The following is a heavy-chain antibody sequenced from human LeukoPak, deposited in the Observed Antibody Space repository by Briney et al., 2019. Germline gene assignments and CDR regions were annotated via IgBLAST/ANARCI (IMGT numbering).Heavy chain of an antibody. CDR2: IYYSGST. CDR1: GGSISGYY. V-gene: IGHV4-59*01. CDR3: ARDGFTAGTWFDP. J-gene: IGHJ5*02. D-gene: IGHD1-1*01. Sequence: PSETLSLTCTVSGGSISGYYWGGTRNPPGKGLKWIGYIYYSGSTNYNPSLKSRVTISVDTSKNQFSLKLSSVTAADTAVYYCARDGFTAGTWFDPWGQGTLVTVSS.